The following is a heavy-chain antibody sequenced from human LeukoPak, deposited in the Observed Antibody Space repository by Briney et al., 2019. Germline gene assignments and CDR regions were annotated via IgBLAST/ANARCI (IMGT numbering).Heavy chain of an antibody. CDR1: GFTFSSHW. V-gene: IGHV3-74*03. D-gene: IGHD2-21*02. Sequence: GGSLRLSCAASGFTFSSHWMHWVRQAPGKGLVWVSRINGDGSNTTYADSVKGRFTISRDNSKNTLYLQMNSLTTEDTAVYYCARCGGDCYTSTQGFDYWGQGTLVTVSS. CDR3: ARCGGDCYTSTQGFDY. CDR2: INGDGSNT. J-gene: IGHJ4*02.